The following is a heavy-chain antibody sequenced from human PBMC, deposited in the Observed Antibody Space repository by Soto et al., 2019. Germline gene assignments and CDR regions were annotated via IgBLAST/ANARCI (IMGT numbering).Heavy chain of an antibody. D-gene: IGHD2-2*03. V-gene: IGHV3-23*01. CDR3: AKVWGETGYCTXPSCLYSFDY. Sequence: PGGSLRLSCEASGFNFNKFAMSWVGQAPGKGLEWVSTISDRGSTYYTDSVKGRFTISRDNSKNTLYLQMNSLRAEDTAVYYCAKVWGETGYCTXPSCLYSFDYWGQGTPVTVSS. J-gene: IGHJ4*02. CDR2: ISDRGST. CDR1: GFNFNKFA.